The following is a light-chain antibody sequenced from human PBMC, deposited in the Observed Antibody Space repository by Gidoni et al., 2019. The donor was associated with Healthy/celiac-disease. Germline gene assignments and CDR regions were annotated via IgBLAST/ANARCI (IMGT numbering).Light chain of an antibody. J-gene: IGLJ2*01. Sequence: QPALTQPASVSGSPGQSTTSSCTGTSSDVGSYNLVSWYQQHPGKAPKLMIYEGSKRPSGVSNRFSGSKSGNTASLTISGLQAEDEADYYCCSYAGSSTVFGGGTKLTVL. CDR2: EGS. CDR3: CSYAGSSTV. V-gene: IGLV2-23*01. CDR1: SSDVGSYNL.